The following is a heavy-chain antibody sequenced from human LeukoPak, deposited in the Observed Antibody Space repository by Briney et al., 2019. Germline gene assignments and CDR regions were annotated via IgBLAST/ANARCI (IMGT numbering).Heavy chain of an antibody. J-gene: IGHJ6*03. D-gene: IGHD6-19*01. Sequence: PGGSLRLSCAASGFTVSSNYMSWVRQAQGKGLEWVSHIYSGGSTYYGDSVKGRFTISRDESKNTLYLQMNSLRAEDTAVYYCARNRVAVTGQRFYMDVWGKGATVTVSS. CDR1: GFTVSSNY. V-gene: IGHV3-53*01. CDR2: IYSGGST. CDR3: ARNRVAVTGQRFYMDV.